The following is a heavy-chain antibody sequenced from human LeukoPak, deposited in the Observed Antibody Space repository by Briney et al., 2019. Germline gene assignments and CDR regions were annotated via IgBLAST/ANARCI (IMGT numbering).Heavy chain of an antibody. Sequence: GGSLRLSRAASGFNFNNAWMNWVRQAPGKGLEWVGRIRSNAYGGATESAAPVTGRFTISRDDSENTLYLQMNSLKIEDTAVYYCTRGSNRDDSSDFDCWGQGTLVTVSS. CDR2: IRSNAYGGAT. J-gene: IGHJ4*02. D-gene: IGHD3-22*01. V-gene: IGHV3-15*07. CDR3: TRGSNRDDSSDFDC. CDR1: GFNFNNAW.